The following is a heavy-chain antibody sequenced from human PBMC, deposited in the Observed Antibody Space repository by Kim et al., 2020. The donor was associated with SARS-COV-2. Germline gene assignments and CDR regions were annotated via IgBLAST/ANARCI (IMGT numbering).Heavy chain of an antibody. CDR2: IYYSGST. D-gene: IGHD6-19*01. CDR3: ARVVAVAGTVFDY. CDR1: GGSISSYY. J-gene: IGHJ4*02. V-gene: IGHV4-59*01. Sequence: SETLSLTCTVSGGSISSYYWSWIRQPPGKGLEWIGYIYYSGSTNYNPSLKSRVTISVDTSKNQFSLKLSSVTAADTAVYYCARVVAVAGTVFDYWGPGTL.